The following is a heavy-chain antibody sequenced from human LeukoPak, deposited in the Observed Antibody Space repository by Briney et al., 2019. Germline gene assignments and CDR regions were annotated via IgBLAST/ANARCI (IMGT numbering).Heavy chain of an antibody. CDR3: ARDISDSSGEYYMDV. CDR2: ISSSSSYI. CDR1: GFTFSSYS. V-gene: IGHV3-21*01. Sequence: GGSLRLSCAASGFTFSSYSMNWVRQAPGKGLEWVSSISSSSSYIYYADSVKGRFTISRDNAKNSLYLQMNSLRAEDTAVYYCARDISDSSGEYYMDVWGKGTTVTVSS. D-gene: IGHD6-19*01. J-gene: IGHJ6*03.